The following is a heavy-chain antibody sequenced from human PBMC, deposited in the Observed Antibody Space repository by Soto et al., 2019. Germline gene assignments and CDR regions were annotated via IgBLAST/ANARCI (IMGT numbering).Heavy chain of an antibody. CDR1: GFTFSSYG. Sequence: GGSLRLSCAASGFTFSSYGMHWVRQAPGKGLEWVAVIWYDGSNKYYADSVKGRFTISRDNSKNTLYLQMNSLRAEDTAVYYCARDSYIWGSYRPLDYWGQGTLVTVS. J-gene: IGHJ4*02. V-gene: IGHV3-33*01. D-gene: IGHD3-16*02. CDR3: ARDSYIWGSYRPLDY. CDR2: IWYDGSNK.